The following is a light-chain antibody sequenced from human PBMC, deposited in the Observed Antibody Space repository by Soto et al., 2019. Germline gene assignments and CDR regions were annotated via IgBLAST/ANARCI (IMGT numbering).Light chain of an antibody. V-gene: IGKV1-5*03. Sequence: DIQMTQSPSTLSASVGDRVTITCRASQSISSWLIWYQQKPGKAPKVLIYKASGLESGVPSRFSGSESGTXXXLXISSLQPDDFATYYCQQYSSYPWTFGQGTKVEVK. CDR2: KAS. CDR3: QQYSSYPWT. CDR1: QSISSW. J-gene: IGKJ1*01.